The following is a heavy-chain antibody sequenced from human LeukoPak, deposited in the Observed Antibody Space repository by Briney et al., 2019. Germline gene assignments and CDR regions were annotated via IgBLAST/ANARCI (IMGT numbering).Heavy chain of an antibody. CDR2: ISPSGDST. Sequence: GGSLRLSCAASGFTFTHHAMSWVRQAPGKGLGWVSGISPSGDSTYYADSVRGRFTISRDNSKNTLYLQMNSLRAEDTAVHYCAKAYSSSWDDPFDYWGQGALVTVSS. CDR1: GFTFTHHA. J-gene: IGHJ4*02. D-gene: IGHD6-13*01. V-gene: IGHV3-23*01. CDR3: AKAYSSSWDDPFDY.